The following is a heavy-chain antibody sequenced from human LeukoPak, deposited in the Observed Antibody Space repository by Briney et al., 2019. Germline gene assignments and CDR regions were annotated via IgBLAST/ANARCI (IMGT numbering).Heavy chain of an antibody. CDR1: GGSISTYY. Sequence: SETLSLTCTVSGGSISTYYWTWIRQPPGKGLEWIGYIYYSGNTNYNPALKSRVTISLDTSKNQFSLKLNSVTAADTAVYYCTRLRDDGYNDYWGQGALVTVSS. CDR2: IYYSGNT. V-gene: IGHV4-59*08. CDR3: TRLRDDGYNDY. J-gene: IGHJ4*02. D-gene: IGHD5-24*01.